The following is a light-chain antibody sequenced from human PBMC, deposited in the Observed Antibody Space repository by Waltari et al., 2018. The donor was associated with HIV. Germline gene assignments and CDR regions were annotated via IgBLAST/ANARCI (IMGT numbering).Light chain of an antibody. V-gene: IGKV1-39*01. CDR1: QSISSY. CDR3: QQSYSTPPT. Sequence: DIQMTQSPSSPSASVGDRVTITCRASQSISSYLNWYQQKPGKAPKVLIYVASSLQSGVPSRFSGSGSGTDFTLTISSLQPEDFATYYCQQSYSTPPTFGGGTKVEIK. J-gene: IGKJ4*01. CDR2: VAS.